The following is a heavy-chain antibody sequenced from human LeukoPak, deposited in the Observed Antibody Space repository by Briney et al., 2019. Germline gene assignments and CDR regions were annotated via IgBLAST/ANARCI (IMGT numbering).Heavy chain of an antibody. Sequence: SETLSLTCTVSGGSISSYYWSWIRQPPGKGLEWIGYIYYSGRTNYNPSLKSRVTISVDTSKNQFSLKLSSVTAAVSAVYCGARGVAAAGTLVFDPWGQGTLVTVSS. CDR3: ARGVAAAGTLVFDP. J-gene: IGHJ5*02. V-gene: IGHV4-59*01. D-gene: IGHD6-13*01. CDR2: IYYSGRT. CDR1: GGSISSYY.